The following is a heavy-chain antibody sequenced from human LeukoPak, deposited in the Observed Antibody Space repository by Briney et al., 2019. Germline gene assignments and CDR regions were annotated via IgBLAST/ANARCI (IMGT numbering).Heavy chain of an antibody. J-gene: IGHJ4*02. Sequence: PSETLSLTCTVSGGSISSYYWSWIRQPPGKGLEWIGYIYYSGSTNYNPSLKSRVTISVDTSKNQFSLKLSSVTAADTAVYYCAINDYGDYALDYRGQGTLVTVSS. CDR2: IYYSGST. D-gene: IGHD4-17*01. CDR3: AINDYGDYALDY. CDR1: GGSISSYY. V-gene: IGHV4-59*01.